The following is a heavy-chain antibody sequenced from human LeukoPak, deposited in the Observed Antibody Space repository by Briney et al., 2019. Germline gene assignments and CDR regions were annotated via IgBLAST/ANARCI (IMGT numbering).Heavy chain of an antibody. D-gene: IGHD3-22*01. J-gene: IGHJ5*01. Sequence: GASLQISCQCSGSIFTSYWIAWLRQLPGKGGGGIGIIYPCYSCPRYSPSFQGQVTLSADKSISTAYLQWSSLKASDTAMYYCARRADSSGYFVSWGQGTLVTVSS. CDR1: GSIFTSYW. CDR2: IYPCYSCP. V-gene: IGHV5-51*01. CDR3: ARRADSSGYFVS.